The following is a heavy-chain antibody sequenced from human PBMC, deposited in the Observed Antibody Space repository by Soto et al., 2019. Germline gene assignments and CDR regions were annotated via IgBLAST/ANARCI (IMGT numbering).Heavy chain of an antibody. V-gene: IGHV1-69*08. CDR1: GGTFSSYT. CDR3: AREVIAAHFDC. D-gene: IGHD6-13*01. CDR2: IIPILGIA. Sequence: QVQLVQSGAEVKKPGSSVKVSCKASGGTFSSYTISWVRQAPGQGLEWMGRIIPILGIANYAQKFQGRVTITPHKSTSKAYMELSSLRSEDRAVYYCAREVIAAHFDCWGQRTLVTVSS. J-gene: IGHJ4*02.